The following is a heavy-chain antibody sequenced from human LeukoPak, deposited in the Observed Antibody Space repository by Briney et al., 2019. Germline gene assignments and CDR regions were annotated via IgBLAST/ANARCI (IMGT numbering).Heavy chain of an antibody. D-gene: IGHD6-19*01. J-gene: IGHJ4*02. CDR2: IGGSGDKT. Sequence: GGSLRLSCAASGFTFNRNAISWVRQAPGKGLEWVSTIGGSGDKTFYADTVKGRFTISRDNSKNMVHLQMNSLTGEDTALYYCVRRGDASSGWGDHDFWGQGALVTVSS. V-gene: IGHV3-23*01. CDR1: GFTFNRNA. CDR3: VRRGDASSGWGDHDF.